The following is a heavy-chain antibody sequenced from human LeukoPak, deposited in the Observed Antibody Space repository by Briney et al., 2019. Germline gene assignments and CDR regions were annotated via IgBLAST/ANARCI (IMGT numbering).Heavy chain of an antibody. CDR1: GGSFSGYY. CDR2: INHSGST. J-gene: IGHJ6*02. CDR3: ARGQFYGSGSYPTYYYYYYGMDV. V-gene: IGHV4-34*01. D-gene: IGHD3-10*01. Sequence: SETLSLTCAVYGGSFSGYYWSWICQPPGKGLEWIGEINHSGSTNYNPSLKSRVTISVDTSKNQFSLKLSSVTAADTAVYYCARGQFYGSGSYPTYYYYYYGMDVWGQGTTVTVSS.